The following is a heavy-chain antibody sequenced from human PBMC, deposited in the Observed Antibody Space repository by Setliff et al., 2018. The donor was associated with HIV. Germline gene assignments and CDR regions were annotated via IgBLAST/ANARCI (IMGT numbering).Heavy chain of an antibody. V-gene: IGHV3-11*04. D-gene: IGHD2-15*01. J-gene: IGHJ4*02. CDR2: ISSSGTTI. CDR3: ARDLRSSHGSPNYFDY. Sequence: GSLRLSCVVSGLTFSDYYMSWIRQSPGKGLEWISYISSSGTTIYYADSVKGRFTISRDNAKNSLYLEMNSLRAEETAVYYCARDLRSSHGSPNYFDYWGRGALVTVSS. CDR1: GLTFSDYY.